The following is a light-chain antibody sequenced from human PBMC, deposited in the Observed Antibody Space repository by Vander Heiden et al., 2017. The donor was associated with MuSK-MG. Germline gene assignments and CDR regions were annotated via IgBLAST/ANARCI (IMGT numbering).Light chain of an antibody. V-gene: IGKV3-11*01. J-gene: IGKJ2*01. CDR3: QQPSNWPPYT. CDR1: QSVSSY. Sequence: EIVFTQSPATLSLSPGERATLSCRASQSVSSYLAWYQQKPGQAPRLLIYDASNRDTGIPARFSGSGYGKDFTLTISSREQEDFAVYYCQQPSNWPPYTFGQGTKLDIK. CDR2: DAS.